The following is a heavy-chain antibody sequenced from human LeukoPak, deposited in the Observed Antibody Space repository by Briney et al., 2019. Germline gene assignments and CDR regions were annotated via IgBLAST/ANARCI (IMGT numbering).Heavy chain of an antibody. D-gene: IGHD2-15*01. CDR3: ARGPLGGYVDY. Sequence: SETLSLTCAVYGGSFSGYYWSWIRQPPGKGLEWIGEINHSGSTNYNPSLKSRVTISVDTSKNQFSLKLSSVTAADTAVYYCARGPLGGYVDYWGQGTLVTVSS. CDR2: INHSGST. CDR1: GGSFSGYY. V-gene: IGHV4-34*01. J-gene: IGHJ4*02.